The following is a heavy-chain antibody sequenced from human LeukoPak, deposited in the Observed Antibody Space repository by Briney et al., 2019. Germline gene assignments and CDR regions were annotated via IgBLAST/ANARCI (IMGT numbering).Heavy chain of an antibody. CDR3: ARGTWDGDRTFDI. CDR1: GLTFSSFA. D-gene: IGHD5-24*01. CDR2: ISGSSSII. Sequence: GGSLSFSCPAPGLTFSSFALTWFRQAPGKGLEWISYISGSSSIIYYTPSVKGRFTISRDNGKSSLYLQMNSLRDDDTAVYFCARGTWDGDRTFDIWGQGAMVTVSS. V-gene: IGHV3-48*02. J-gene: IGHJ3*02.